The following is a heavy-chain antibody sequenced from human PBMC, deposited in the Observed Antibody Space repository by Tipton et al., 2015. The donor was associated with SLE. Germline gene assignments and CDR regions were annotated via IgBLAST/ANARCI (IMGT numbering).Heavy chain of an antibody. D-gene: IGHD2-21*02. CDR1: GGSISNSDYY. Sequence: TLSLTCTVSGGSISNSDYYWGWIRQPPGKGLEWIGSMSYTGGTYYNPSLKSSRVTISVDTSKNQFSLKLSSVTAADTAVYYCAGRGDLVVVTAYLDYWGQGTLVTVSS. V-gene: IGHV4-39*07. J-gene: IGHJ4*02. CDR2: MSYTGGT. CDR3: AGRGDLVVVTAYLDY.